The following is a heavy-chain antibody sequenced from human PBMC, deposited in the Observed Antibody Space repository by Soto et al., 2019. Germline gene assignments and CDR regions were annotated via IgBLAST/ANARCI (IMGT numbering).Heavy chain of an antibody. V-gene: IGHV1-69*02. Sequence: GASVKVSCKASGGTFSSYTISWVRQAPGQGLEWMGRIIPILGIANYAQKFQGRVTITADKSTSTAYMELSSLRSEDTAVYYCARSDCSGGSCYGAPFDYWGQGTLVTVSS. CDR1: GGTFSSYT. J-gene: IGHJ4*02. D-gene: IGHD2-15*01. CDR2: IIPILGIA. CDR3: ARSDCSGGSCYGAPFDY.